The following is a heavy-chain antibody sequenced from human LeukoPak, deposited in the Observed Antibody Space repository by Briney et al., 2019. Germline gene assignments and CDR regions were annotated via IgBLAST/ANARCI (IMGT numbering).Heavy chain of an antibody. Sequence: KASETLSLTCTVSGGSISSSSYYWGWIRQPPGKGLEWIGSIYYSGSTYYNPSLKSRVTISVDTSKNQFSLKLSSVTAADTAVYYCARRGAWLNAFDIWGQGTMVTVSS. V-gene: IGHV4-39*01. CDR3: ARRGAWLNAFDI. CDR1: GGSISSSSYY. J-gene: IGHJ3*02. CDR2: IYYSGST. D-gene: IGHD3-22*01.